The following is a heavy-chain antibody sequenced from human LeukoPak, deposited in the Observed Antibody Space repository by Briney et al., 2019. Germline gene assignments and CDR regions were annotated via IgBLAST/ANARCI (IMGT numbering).Heavy chain of an antibody. D-gene: IGHD3-22*01. CDR3: ARDYYSGSRDLDY. V-gene: IGHV3-74*01. J-gene: IGHJ4*02. Sequence: GGSLRLSCAASGFTFSSYWMHWVRQAPGMGLMWVSLITTDGSSTTYADSVKGRFTISRDNAKNTLYLQMNSLRAEDTAVYYCARDYYSGSRDLDYWGQGTLVTVSS. CDR2: ITTDGSST. CDR1: GFTFSSYW.